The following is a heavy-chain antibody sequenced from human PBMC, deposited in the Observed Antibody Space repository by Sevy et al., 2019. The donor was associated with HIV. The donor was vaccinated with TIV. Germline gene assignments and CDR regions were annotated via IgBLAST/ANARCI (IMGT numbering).Heavy chain of an antibody. D-gene: IGHD2-15*01. V-gene: IGHV3-23*01. Sequence: GGSLRLSCAASGFTFSSYAMSWVRQAPGKGLEWVSAISGSGESTYYADSVKGRFTISRDNSKNTLYLQMNSLRAEDTAVYYCAKGGPKAAHYFYYGMDVWGQGTTVTVSS. CDR1: GFTFSSYA. CDR3: AKGGPKAAHYFYYGMDV. CDR2: ISGSGEST. J-gene: IGHJ6*02.